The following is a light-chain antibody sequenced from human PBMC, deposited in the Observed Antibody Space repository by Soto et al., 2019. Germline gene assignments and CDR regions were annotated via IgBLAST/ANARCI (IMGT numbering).Light chain of an antibody. CDR1: QSVRSY. CDR2: EAS. V-gene: IGKV3-11*01. CDR3: QQCTNWPWT. J-gene: IGKJ1*01. Sequence: EIVLTQSPATLSLSPGESATLSCRASQSVRSYLVWYQQKPGQPPRLLMYEASTRATGIPARFSGGGSGTDFTLTISSLEPEDSAVYYCQQCTNWPWTFGQGSLVDIK.